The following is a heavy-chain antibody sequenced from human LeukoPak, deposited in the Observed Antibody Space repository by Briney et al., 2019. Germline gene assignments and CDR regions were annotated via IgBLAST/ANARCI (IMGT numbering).Heavy chain of an antibody. Sequence: GESLRLSCAATGFTFSTYWMHWVRQAPGKGLVWVSRINSDGSSASYADSVKGRSTISRDNAKNTLYLQMNSLRAEDTAVYYCARVVPATVGFDFDYWGQGTLVTVPS. CDR3: ARVVPATVGFDFDY. CDR2: INSDGSSA. V-gene: IGHV3-74*01. D-gene: IGHD1-26*01. CDR1: GFTFSTYW. J-gene: IGHJ4*02.